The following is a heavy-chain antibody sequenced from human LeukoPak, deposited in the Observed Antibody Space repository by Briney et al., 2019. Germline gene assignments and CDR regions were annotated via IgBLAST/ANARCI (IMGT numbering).Heavy chain of an antibody. CDR2: IKQDGSEN. CDR1: GFTFSRFW. Sequence: PGGSLRLSCAASGFTFSRFWMSWVRQAPGKGLEWVANIKQDGSENYYVDSVKGRFTISRDNAKNSLYLQMNSLRAEDTAVYYCAKDYSWIQLWLDYWGQGTLVTVSS. V-gene: IGHV3-7*01. D-gene: IGHD5-18*01. J-gene: IGHJ4*02. CDR3: AKDYSWIQLWLDY.